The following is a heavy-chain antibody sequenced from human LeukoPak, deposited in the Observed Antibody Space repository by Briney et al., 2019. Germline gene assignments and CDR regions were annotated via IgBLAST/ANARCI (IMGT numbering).Heavy chain of an antibody. CDR2: ISSSSSYI. CDR3: ARAPRYCSSTSCGSDAFDI. Sequence: GGSLRLSCAASGFTFSSYSMNWVRQAPGKGLEWVSSISSSSSYIYYADSVKGRFTISRDNAKNSLYLQMNSLRAEDTAVYYCARAPRYCSSTSCGSDAFDIWGQGTMVTVSS. D-gene: IGHD2-2*01. J-gene: IGHJ3*02. CDR1: GFTFSSYS. V-gene: IGHV3-21*01.